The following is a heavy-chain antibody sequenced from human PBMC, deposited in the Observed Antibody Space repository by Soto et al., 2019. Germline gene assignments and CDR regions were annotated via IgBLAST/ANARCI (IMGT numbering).Heavy chain of an antibody. D-gene: IGHD3-9*01. CDR3: ARDTAYVLRYPSGGP. V-gene: IGHV3-11*04. Sequence: PGGSLRLSCAASGFTFSDYYMNWVRQAPGKGLECVSSISSSSTIYYADSVKGRFTISRDNAKNSLYLQMNSLRAEDTAMCYCARDTAYVLRYPSGGPWGQGTLVTVS. CDR2: ISSSSTI. J-gene: IGHJ5*02. CDR1: GFTFSDYY.